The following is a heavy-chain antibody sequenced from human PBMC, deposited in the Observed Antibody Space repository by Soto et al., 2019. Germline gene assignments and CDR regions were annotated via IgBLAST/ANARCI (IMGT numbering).Heavy chain of an antibody. CDR2: INWNGGST. CDR1: GFTFDDYG. J-gene: IGHJ5*02. V-gene: IGHV3-20*01. CDR3: ARDLKDNWFDP. Sequence: GGSLRLSCAASGFTFDDYGMSWVRQAPGKGLEWVSGINWNGGSTGYADSVKGRFTISRDNAKNSLYLQMNSLRAEDTALYHCARDLKDNWFDPWGQGTLVTVSS.